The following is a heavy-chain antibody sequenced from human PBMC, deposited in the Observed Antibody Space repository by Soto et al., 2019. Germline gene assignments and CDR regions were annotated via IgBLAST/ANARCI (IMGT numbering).Heavy chain of an antibody. CDR3: AREPRYCRGGSCSITGDAYDI. CDR1: GFIVSDTY. Sequence: GGSLILSCTASGFIVSDTYVNWVRQAPGKGLEWVSVISNRGDTHYADSVRGRFSLSRDISDNTLHLQMNNLRVEDTAVYYCAREPRYCRGGSCSITGDAYDISGQGKMVSV. J-gene: IGHJ3*02. V-gene: IGHV3-66*01. D-gene: IGHD2-15*01. CDR2: ISNRGDT.